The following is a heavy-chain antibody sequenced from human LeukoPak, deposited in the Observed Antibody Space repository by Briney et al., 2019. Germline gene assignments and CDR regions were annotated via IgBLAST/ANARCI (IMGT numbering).Heavy chain of an antibody. CDR1: GFTFSSYE. V-gene: IGHV3-48*03. D-gene: IGHD3-22*01. J-gene: IGHJ4*02. CDR2: ISSSGSTI. CDR3: AKDRYYYDSSGYYYLDY. Sequence: PGGSLRLSCAASGFTFSSYEMNWVRQAPGKGLEWVSYISSSGSTIYYADSVKGRFTISRDNSKNTLYLQMNSLRAEDTAVYYCAKDRYYYDSSGYYYLDYWGQGTLVTVSS.